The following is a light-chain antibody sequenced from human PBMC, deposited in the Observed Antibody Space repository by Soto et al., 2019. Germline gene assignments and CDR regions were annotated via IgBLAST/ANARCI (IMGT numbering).Light chain of an antibody. CDR1: QTISSW. CDR2: KAY. CDR3: QQGYSTPWT. Sequence: EIQMTQSPSTLSGSVGDRSTITCMASQTISSWLAWYQQKPGKAPKLLIYKAYTLKSGVPSRFSGSGSGADFTLTINSLQPEDFATYYCQQGYSTPWTVGQGTKVDIK. V-gene: IGKV1-5*03. J-gene: IGKJ1*01.